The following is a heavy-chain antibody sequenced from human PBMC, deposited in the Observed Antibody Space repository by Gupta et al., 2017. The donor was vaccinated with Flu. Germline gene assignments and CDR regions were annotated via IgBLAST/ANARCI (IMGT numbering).Heavy chain of an antibody. CDR1: GDSVTSDRYY. D-gene: IGHD1-26*01. Sequence: QVQLQESGPGLVKPSETLSLTCTVSGDSVTSDRYYWSWIRQPPGKGLEWIGYTYHNGSTNYNPSLKSRVTMSVDTSKSQFSLKLSYVNAADTAVYFCARWLVVGDTDGPFGGALDIWGQGTMGTVSS. CDR2: TYHNGST. J-gene: IGHJ3*02. CDR3: ARWLVVGDTDGPFGGALDI. V-gene: IGHV4-61*01.